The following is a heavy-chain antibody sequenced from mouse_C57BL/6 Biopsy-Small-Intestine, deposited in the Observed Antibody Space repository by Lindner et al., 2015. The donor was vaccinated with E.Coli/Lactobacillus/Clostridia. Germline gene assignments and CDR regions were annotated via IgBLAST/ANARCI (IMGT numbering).Heavy chain of an antibody. CDR3: ARQIDYFDY. Sequence: VQLQESGAELVRPGISVKMSCKASGYTFTNYWIGWAKQRPGHGLEWIGDIYPGGGYTNYNEKFKGKATLTADKSSSTAYMQFSSLTSEDSAIYYCARQIDYFDYWGQGTTLTVSS. J-gene: IGHJ2*01. V-gene: IGHV1-63*01. CDR2: IYPGGGYT. CDR1: GYTFTNYW.